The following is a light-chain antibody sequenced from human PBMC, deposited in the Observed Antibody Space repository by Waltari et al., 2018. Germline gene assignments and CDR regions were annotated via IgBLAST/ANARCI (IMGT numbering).Light chain of an antibody. Sequence: QSALTQPASVSGSPGQSITISCTRSSRALGGYSFVSWYHQHPGKAPKLMIYDVSHRPSGVSNRFSGSKSGNTASLTISGLQPEDEADYYCSSYTSIIPPFLFGTGTKVTVL. V-gene: IGLV2-14*01. J-gene: IGLJ1*01. CDR3: SSYTSIIPPFL. CDR1: SRALGGYSF. CDR2: DVS.